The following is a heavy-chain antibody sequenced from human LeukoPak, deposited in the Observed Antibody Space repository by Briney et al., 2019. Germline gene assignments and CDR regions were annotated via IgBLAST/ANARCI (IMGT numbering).Heavy chain of an antibody. V-gene: IGHV1-69*13. CDR3: ARESGSSNFDY. D-gene: IGHD1-26*01. Sequence: ASVKVSCKASGYTFTSYGISWVRQAPGQGLEWMGGIIPIFGTANYAQKFQGRVTITADESTSTAYMELSSLRSEDTAVYYCARESGSSNFDYWGQGTLVTVSS. CDR1: GYTFTSYG. J-gene: IGHJ4*02. CDR2: IIPIFGTA.